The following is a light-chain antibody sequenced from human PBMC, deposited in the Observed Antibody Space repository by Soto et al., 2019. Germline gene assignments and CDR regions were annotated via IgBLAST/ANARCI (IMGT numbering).Light chain of an antibody. J-gene: IGKJ1*01. Sequence: EIVLTQSPATLSLSPGERATLSCRASQSVSSSDLAWYQQKPGQAPRLLISGASNRATGTPDRFSGSGSGTDFTLTITSLEPEDFAVFYCHQYGISPPTFGQGTKVDI. V-gene: IGKV3-20*01. CDR1: QSVSSSD. CDR2: GAS. CDR3: HQYGISPPT.